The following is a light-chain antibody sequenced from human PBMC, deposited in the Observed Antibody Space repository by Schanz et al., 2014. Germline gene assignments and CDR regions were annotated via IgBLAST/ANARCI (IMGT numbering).Light chain of an antibody. CDR3: HQYHDWPPHT. CDR1: QSVTSTY. J-gene: IGKJ2*01. Sequence: EIVLTQSPGTLSLSPGERATLSCRASQSVTSTYLAWYQQKPGQAPRLLIYGASSRATGIPDRFSGSGSGTDFTLTISSPQSEDFAVYYCHQYHDWPPHTFGQGTKLEIK. CDR2: GAS. V-gene: IGKV3-20*01.